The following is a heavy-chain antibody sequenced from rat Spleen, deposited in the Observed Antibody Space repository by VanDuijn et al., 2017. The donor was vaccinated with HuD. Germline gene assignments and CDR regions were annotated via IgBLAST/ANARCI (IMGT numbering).Heavy chain of an antibody. CDR3: ARGDTVVSWFAY. D-gene: IGHD1-1*01. J-gene: IGHJ3*01. Sequence: EVQLVESGGGLVQPGRSLKLSCAASGFTFSNYGMAWVRQAPTKGLEWVATISYDGSSTYYRDSVKGRFTIPRDNAKSTLYLQMDSLRSEDTATYYCARGDTVVSWFAYWGQGTLVTVSS. V-gene: IGHV5-29*01. CDR1: GFTFSNYG. CDR2: ISYDGSST.